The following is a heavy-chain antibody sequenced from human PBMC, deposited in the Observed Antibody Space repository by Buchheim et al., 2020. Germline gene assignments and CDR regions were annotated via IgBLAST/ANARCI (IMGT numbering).Heavy chain of an antibody. D-gene: IGHD3-22*01. CDR2: ISYDGSNA. Sequence: QVQLVESGGGVVQPGRSLRLSCAASGFTFSSYGMHWVRQAPGKGLEWVAVISYDGSNAYYADSVKGRFTISRDNSKTTLSLQMNSLRAEDTAVFYCAKTNYYESSGYIDYWGQGTL. V-gene: IGHV3-30*18. CDR1: GFTFSSYG. J-gene: IGHJ4*02. CDR3: AKTNYYESSGYIDY.